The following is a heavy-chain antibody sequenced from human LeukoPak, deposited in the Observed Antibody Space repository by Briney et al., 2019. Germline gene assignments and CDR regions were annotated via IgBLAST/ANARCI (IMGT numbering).Heavy chain of an antibody. CDR3: VKATPGDSSGYYYPFRS. Sequence: GGSLRLSCSASGFTFSSYAMHWVRQAPGKGLEYVSAISSNGGSAYYADSVKGRFTISRDNSKDTLYLQMSSLRAEDTAVHYCVKATPGDSSGYYYPFRSWGQGTLVTVSS. D-gene: IGHD3-22*01. CDR2: ISSNGGSA. CDR1: GFTFSSYA. V-gene: IGHV3-64D*09. J-gene: IGHJ5*02.